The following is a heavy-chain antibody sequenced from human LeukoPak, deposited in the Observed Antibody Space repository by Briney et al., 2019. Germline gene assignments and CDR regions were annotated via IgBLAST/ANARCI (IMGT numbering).Heavy chain of an antibody. CDR2: ISSSSSYI. J-gene: IGHJ6*04. D-gene: IGHD6-13*01. Sequence: PGGSLRLSCAASGFTVSSNYMSWVRQAPGKGLEWVSSISSSSSYIYYADSVKGRFTISRDNAKNSLYLQMNSLRAEDTAVYYCARDKLEGAAAGPDALYYYGMDVWGKGTTVTVSS. V-gene: IGHV3-21*01. CDR1: GFTVSSNY. CDR3: ARDKLEGAAAGPDALYYYGMDV.